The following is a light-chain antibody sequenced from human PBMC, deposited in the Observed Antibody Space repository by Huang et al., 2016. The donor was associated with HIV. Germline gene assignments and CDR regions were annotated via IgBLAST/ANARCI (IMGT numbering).Light chain of an antibody. CDR2: DAS. J-gene: IGKJ4*01. Sequence: DIQMTQSPPSLSASVGDRVTMTCQASQDIKNYLNWYQQKPGKAPKLLIYDASSMESGVPSRFSGRGSGTDFTFTISSLQPEDIATYYCRQYDSLVTFGGGTKVEIK. V-gene: IGKV1-33*01. CDR3: RQYDSLVT. CDR1: QDIKNY.